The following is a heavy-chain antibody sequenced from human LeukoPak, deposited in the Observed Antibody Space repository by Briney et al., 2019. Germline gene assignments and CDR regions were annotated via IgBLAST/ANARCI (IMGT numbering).Heavy chain of an antibody. J-gene: IGHJ4*02. CDR2: INHSGST. Sequence: SETLSLTCAVYGGSFSGYYWSWIRQPPGKGLEWIGEINHSGSTNYNPSLESRVTISVDTSKKQFSLKLSSVTAADTAVYYCVTYYFDSSGPKKNYWGQGTLVTVSS. CDR1: GGSFSGYY. CDR3: VTYYFDSSGPKKNY. V-gene: IGHV4-34*01. D-gene: IGHD3-22*01.